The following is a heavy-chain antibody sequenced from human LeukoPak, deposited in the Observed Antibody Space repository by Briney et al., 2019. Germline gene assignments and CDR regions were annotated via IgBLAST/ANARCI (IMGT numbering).Heavy chain of an antibody. CDR2: IIPIFGTA. J-gene: IGHJ4*02. CDR3: ARAYSNFPFDY. CDR1: GGTFSSYA. Sequence: SVKVSCKASGGTFSSYAISWVRQAPGQGLEWMGGIIPIFGTANYAQKFQGRVTITADESTSTAYMELSSLRPEDTAVYYCARAYSNFPFDYWGQGTLVTVSS. V-gene: IGHV1-69*13. D-gene: IGHD4-11*01.